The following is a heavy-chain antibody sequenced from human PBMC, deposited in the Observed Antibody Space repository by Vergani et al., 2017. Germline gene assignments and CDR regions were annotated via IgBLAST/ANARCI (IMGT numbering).Heavy chain of an antibody. CDR2: ISYDGRNK. Sequence: QVQLVESGGGVVQPGRSLRLSCAASGFTFSSYGMHWVRQAPGKGLEWVAVISYDGRNKYYADSVKGRFNISRDNSKNTLYLQMNSLRAEDTAVYYCAKGKGDTAMVRNAFDIWGQGTMVTVSS. CDR1: GFTFSSYG. CDR3: AKGKGDTAMVRNAFDI. D-gene: IGHD5-18*01. V-gene: IGHV3-30*18. J-gene: IGHJ3*02.